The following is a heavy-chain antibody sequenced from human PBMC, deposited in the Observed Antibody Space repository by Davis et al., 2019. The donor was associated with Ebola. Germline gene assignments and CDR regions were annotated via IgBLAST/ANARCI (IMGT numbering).Heavy chain of an antibody. CDR3: ARVKGIALDPGAFDI. Sequence: GESLKISCAASGFTFSSYSMNWVRQAPGKGLEWVSSISSSSSYIYYADSVKGRFTISRDNAKNSLYLQMNSLRAEDTAVYYCARVKGIALDPGAFDIWGQGTMVTVSS. CDR2: ISSSSSYI. D-gene: IGHD2-15*01. J-gene: IGHJ3*02. CDR1: GFTFSSYS. V-gene: IGHV3-21*01.